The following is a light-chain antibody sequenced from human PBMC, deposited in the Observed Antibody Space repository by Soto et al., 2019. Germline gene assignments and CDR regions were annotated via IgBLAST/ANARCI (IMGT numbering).Light chain of an antibody. V-gene: IGLV1-40*01. CDR2: DVS. CDR1: SSNIGAGYD. CDR3: SSYTSSSTLVV. Sequence: QSVLTQPPSVSGAPGQRVTISCTGSSSNIGAGYDVHWYQQLPRTAPKLMIYDVSNRPSGVSNRFSGSKSGNTASLTISGLQAEDEADYYCSSYTSSSTLVVFGGGTKLTVL. J-gene: IGLJ2*01.